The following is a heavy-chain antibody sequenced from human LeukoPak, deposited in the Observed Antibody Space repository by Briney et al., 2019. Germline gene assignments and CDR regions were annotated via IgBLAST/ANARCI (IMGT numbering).Heavy chain of an antibody. Sequence: GGSLRLSCAVSGLTFSDNSMNWVRQTPGKGLEWISYISSSGSIIYNADSVKGRFTISRDNAKNSLYLQMNSLKAEDTAVYYCVRHYMATSAEDFDYWGQGTLVTVFS. CDR2: ISSSGSII. V-gene: IGHV3-48*01. CDR1: GLTFSDNS. J-gene: IGHJ4*02. CDR3: VRHYMATSAEDFDY. D-gene: IGHD5-24*01.